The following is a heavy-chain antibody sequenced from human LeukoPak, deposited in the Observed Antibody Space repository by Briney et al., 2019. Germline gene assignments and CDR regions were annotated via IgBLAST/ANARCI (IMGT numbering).Heavy chain of an antibody. J-gene: IGHJ3*02. Sequence: GESLKISCKGSGYSFTSYWIGWVRPMPGKGLEWMGIIYPGDSDTRYSPSFQGQVTISADKSISTAYLQWSSLKPSDTAMYYCATRGFMVRDRADAFDIWGQGTMVTVSS. CDR1: GYSFTSYW. CDR2: IYPGDSDT. D-gene: IGHD3-10*01. V-gene: IGHV5-51*01. CDR3: ATRGFMVRDRADAFDI.